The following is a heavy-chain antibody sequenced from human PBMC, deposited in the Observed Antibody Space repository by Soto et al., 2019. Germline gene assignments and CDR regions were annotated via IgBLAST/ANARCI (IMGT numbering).Heavy chain of an antibody. V-gene: IGHV1-69*19. Sequence: QVQLVQSGAEMKKPGSSVKVSCQSSGGTFNTYAMNWVRQAPGQGPEWMGDISPMFGAANYAPKFQGRVTITADESTGTSYMQLSSLTSEGTVLYFCAREVQVHTPAFVYWGQGTLVTVSS. D-gene: IGHD3-10*01. CDR3: AREVQVHTPAFVY. J-gene: IGHJ4*02. CDR1: GGTFNTYA. CDR2: ISPMFGAA.